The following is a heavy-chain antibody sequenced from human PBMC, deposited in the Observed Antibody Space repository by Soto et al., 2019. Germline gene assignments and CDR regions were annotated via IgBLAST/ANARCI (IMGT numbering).Heavy chain of an antibody. CDR1: SETFRNYA. Sequence: SVVVSCRASSETFRNYAFSWVRQDPGQGLEWMGGIIPIFGTANYAQKFQGRVTITADESTSTAYMELSSLRFEDTAVYYCAREKIRYNWNYRLDYWGQGTLVTVSS. V-gene: IGHV1-69*13. CDR2: IIPIFGTA. J-gene: IGHJ4*02. CDR3: AREKIRYNWNYRLDY. D-gene: IGHD1-7*01.